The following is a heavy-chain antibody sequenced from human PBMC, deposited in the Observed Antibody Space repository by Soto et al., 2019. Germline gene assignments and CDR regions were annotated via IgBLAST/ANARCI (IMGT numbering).Heavy chain of an antibody. V-gene: IGHV3-23*01. D-gene: IGHD2-8*02. Sequence: GSLRLSCAVSGFICSSYDMSWVRQAPGKGLEWVSTILVGGSTHYEDSVKGRFTISRDTSKDTVYLQMNSLTAGDTAVYYCAKATATGGGAFEICGQGTIVTVSS. CDR1: GFICSSYD. J-gene: IGHJ3*02. CDR3: AKATATGGGAFEI. CDR2: ILVGGST.